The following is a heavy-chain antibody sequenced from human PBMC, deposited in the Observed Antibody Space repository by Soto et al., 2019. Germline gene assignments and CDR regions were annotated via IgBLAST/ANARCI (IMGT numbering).Heavy chain of an antibody. D-gene: IGHD6-13*01. CDR3: AKDYGSSWSYFDY. J-gene: IGHJ4*02. Sequence: GGSLRLSCTASGFTFSSFFMNWVRQAPGKGPEWVSGIDTSGGVTKYADSVKGRFTISRDNSKNTLYLQMNSLRAEDTAVYYCAKDYGSSWSYFDYWGQGTLVTVSS. V-gene: IGHV3-23*01. CDR2: IDTSGGVT. CDR1: GFTFSSFF.